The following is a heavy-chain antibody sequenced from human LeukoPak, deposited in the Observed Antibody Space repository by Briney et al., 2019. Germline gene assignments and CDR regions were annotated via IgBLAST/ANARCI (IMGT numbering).Heavy chain of an antibody. V-gene: IGHV1-18*01. Sequence: GASVKLSCKASGYTFTIYGISWVRQAPGQGLEWMGWISAHNGNTNYAQKLQGRVTITTDTSTSTAYMGMRSLRSDAPAVYFCARREAVAFSPASLDYWGQGTLVTVSS. J-gene: IGHJ4*02. CDR3: ARREAVAFSPASLDY. CDR1: GYTFTIYG. CDR2: ISAHNGNT. D-gene: IGHD6-19*01.